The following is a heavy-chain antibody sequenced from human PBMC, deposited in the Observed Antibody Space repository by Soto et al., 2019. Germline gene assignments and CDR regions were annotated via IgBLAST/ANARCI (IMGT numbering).Heavy chain of an antibody. D-gene: IGHD2-15*01. CDR3: ARGGLVLVGAATRPLDY. V-gene: IGHV3-21*01. CDR2: ISAGSDYI. J-gene: IGHJ4*02. Sequence: PGGSLRLSCTDSGFTFGSHSMFWVRQAPGKGLEWVSSISAGSDYIFYADSVRGRFAISRDNAKNSLYLQMDSLRAEDTAVYFCARGGLVLVGAATRPLDYWGQGTLV. CDR1: GFTFGSHS.